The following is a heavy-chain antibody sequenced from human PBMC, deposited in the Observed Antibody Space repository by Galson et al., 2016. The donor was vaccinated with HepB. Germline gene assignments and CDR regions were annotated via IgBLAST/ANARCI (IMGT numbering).Heavy chain of an antibody. D-gene: IGHD2/OR15-2a*01. Sequence: SLRLSCAVSGLTFGDYAMSWVRQAPGKGLEWVSSISDNGASTYYAASVEDRFTISRDDSKNTVYLQMERLRAEDTAIYYCAKDRDTTSTNFHHPYFDPRGQGALVTVSS. CDR2: ISDNGAST. V-gene: IGHV3-23*01. CDR1: GLTFGDYA. CDR3: AKDRDTTSTNFHHPYFDP. J-gene: IGHJ5*02.